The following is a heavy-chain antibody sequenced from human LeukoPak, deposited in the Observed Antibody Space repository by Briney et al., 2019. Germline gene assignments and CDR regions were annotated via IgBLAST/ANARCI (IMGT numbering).Heavy chain of an antibody. CDR3: ARDWYYYDSSGYYTADY. Sequence: SVKVSCKASGGTFSSYAISWVRQAPGQGLEWMGRIIPILGIANYAQKFQGRVTITADKSTSTAYMELSSLRAEDTAVYYCARDWYYYDSSGYYTADYWGQGTLVTVSS. CDR1: GGTFSSYA. J-gene: IGHJ4*02. D-gene: IGHD3-22*01. CDR2: IIPILGIA. V-gene: IGHV1-69*04.